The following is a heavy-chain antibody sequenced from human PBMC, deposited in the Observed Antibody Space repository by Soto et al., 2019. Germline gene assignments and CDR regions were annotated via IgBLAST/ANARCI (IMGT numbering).Heavy chain of an antibody. Sequence: GESLKISCKGSGYSFTSYWIGWVRQMPGKGLEWMGIIYPGDSDTRYSPSFQGQVTISADKSISTADLQWSSLKASDTAMYYCARAYDSSGYYLDYWGQGTLVTVSS. V-gene: IGHV5-51*01. CDR2: IYPGDSDT. J-gene: IGHJ4*02. CDR1: GYSFTSYW. D-gene: IGHD3-22*01. CDR3: ARAYDSSGYYLDY.